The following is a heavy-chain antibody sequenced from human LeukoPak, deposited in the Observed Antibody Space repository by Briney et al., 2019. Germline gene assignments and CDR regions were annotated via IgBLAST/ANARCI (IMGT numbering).Heavy chain of an antibody. CDR3: AGGTQYDILTGYTQNFDY. V-gene: IGHV3-30*02. D-gene: IGHD3-9*01. CDR1: GFRFSDYG. J-gene: IGHJ4*02. CDR2: IRNDGSNK. Sequence: GGSLRLSCAASGFRFSDYGMHWVRQAPGKGLEWVIFIRNDGSNKYYADSVKGRFTISRDNSKNTLYLQMNRLRLEDTAVYYCAGGTQYDILTGYTQNFDYWGQGTLVTVSS.